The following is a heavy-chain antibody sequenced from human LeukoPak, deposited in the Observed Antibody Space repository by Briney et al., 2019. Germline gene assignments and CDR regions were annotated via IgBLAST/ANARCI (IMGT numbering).Heavy chain of an antibody. Sequence: SETLSLTCAVYGGSFSGYYWSWIRQPPGKGLEWIGEINYSGSTNYDPSLKSRVTISVDTSKNQFSLKLSSVTAADTAVYYCARGAKRGPSGYYGSGSYYTRPALFDYWGQGTLVTVSS. CDR3: ARGAKRGPSGYYGSGSYYTRPALFDY. J-gene: IGHJ4*02. V-gene: IGHV4-34*01. CDR1: GGSFSGYY. D-gene: IGHD3-10*01. CDR2: INYSGST.